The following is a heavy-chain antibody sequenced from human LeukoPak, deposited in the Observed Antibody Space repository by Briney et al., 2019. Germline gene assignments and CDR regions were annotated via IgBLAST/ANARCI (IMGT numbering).Heavy chain of an antibody. CDR3: TRASLED. CDR1: GFTFDDYG. CDR2: INTDGSDT. Sequence: GGSLRLSCAASGFTFDDYGMSWVRQAPGKGLVWVSGINTDGSDTIYADSVKGRFTISRDNAKNTLYMQMNSLRAEDTAVYHCTRASLEDWGQGALVTVSS. J-gene: IGHJ4*02. V-gene: IGHV3-74*01.